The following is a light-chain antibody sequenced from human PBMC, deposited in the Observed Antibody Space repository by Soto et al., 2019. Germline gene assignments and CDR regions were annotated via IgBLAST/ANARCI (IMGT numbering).Light chain of an antibody. Sequence: DIHLTESPSSVSASVLDIVTSTFRASQDIAGYLAWYQHKPGRTPELLIHGASRLQSGVPARFSGSGSGTDFTLSINSLQPEDFATYYCQQAYSFPITFGQGTRLEI. CDR1: QDIAGY. CDR3: QQAYSFPIT. V-gene: IGKV1D-12*01. J-gene: IGKJ5*01. CDR2: GAS.